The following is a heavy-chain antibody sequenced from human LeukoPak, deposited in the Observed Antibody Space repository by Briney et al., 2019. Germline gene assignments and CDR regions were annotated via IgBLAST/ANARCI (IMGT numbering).Heavy chain of an antibody. J-gene: IGHJ4*02. CDR1: GGTFSSYA. CDR3: ARDSGSYYVGY. D-gene: IGHD1-26*01. CDR2: INPSGGST. Sequence: ASVKVSCKASGGTFSSYAISWVRQAPGQGLEWMGIINPSGGSTSYAQKFQGRVTMTRDTSTSTVYMELSSLRSEDTAVYYCARDSGSYYVGYWGQGTLVTVSS. V-gene: IGHV1-46*01.